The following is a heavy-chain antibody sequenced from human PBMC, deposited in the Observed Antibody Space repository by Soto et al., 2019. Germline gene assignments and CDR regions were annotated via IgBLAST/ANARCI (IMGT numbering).Heavy chain of an antibody. CDR3: AKAGETGGYFV. V-gene: IGHV3-23*01. CDR2: ISGSGGST. D-gene: IGHD3-16*01. CDR1: GSTFSNFW. J-gene: IGHJ6*02. Sequence: PGGSRRLSCAPSGSTFSNFWMSWVRQAPGKGLEWVSAISGSGGSTYYADSVKGRFTISRDNSKNTLYLQMNSLRAEDTAVYYCAKAGETGGYFVWGQGTTVTVSS.